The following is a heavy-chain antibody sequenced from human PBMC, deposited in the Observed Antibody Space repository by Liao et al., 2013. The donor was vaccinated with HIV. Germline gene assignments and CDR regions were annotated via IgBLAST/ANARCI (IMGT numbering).Heavy chain of an antibody. CDR2: ISGSGST. CDR3: ARGAEGLYS. D-gene: IGHD2-15*01. V-gene: IGHV4-4*07. Sequence: QVQLQESGPGLVKPWETLSLTCSVSGGSISPYYWSWIRQSAGKRLEWIGRISGSGSTNYNPSLERRVTLLVDTSKNRFSLNVNSVTAADTAVYYCARGAEGLYSWGRGTKV. J-gene: IGHJ3*01. CDR1: GGSISPYY.